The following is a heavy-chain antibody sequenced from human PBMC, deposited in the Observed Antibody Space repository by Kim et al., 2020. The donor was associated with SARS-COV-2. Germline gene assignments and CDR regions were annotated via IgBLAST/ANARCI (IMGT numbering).Heavy chain of an antibody. Sequence: ASVKVSCKASGYTFTSYYMHWVRQAPGQGLEWMGIINPSGGSTSYAQKFPGRVTMTRDTSTSTVYMELSSLRSEDTAVYYCARTGTPRYGMDVWGQGTTVTVSS. CDR1: GYTFTSYY. D-gene: IGHD6-13*01. J-gene: IGHJ6*02. CDR3: ARTGTPRYGMDV. CDR2: INPSGGST. V-gene: IGHV1-46*01.